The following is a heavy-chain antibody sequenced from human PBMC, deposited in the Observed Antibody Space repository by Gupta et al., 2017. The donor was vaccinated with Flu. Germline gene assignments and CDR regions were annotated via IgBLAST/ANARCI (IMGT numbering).Heavy chain of an antibody. CDR2: ISDNSVYT. V-gene: IGHV3-23*01. D-gene: IGHD6-6*01. J-gene: IGHJ4*02. CDR3: VKGSSSARPYYFDY. Sequence: RSWVRQAPGKGLEWVSAISDNSVYTYYADSVTGRFTISRDNSKNTLFLQLNSLRAEDTAVYYCVKGSSSARPYYFDYWGQGTLVTVSS.